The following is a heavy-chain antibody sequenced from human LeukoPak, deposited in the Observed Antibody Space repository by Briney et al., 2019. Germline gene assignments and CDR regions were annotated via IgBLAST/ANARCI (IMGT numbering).Heavy chain of an antibody. D-gene: IGHD5-24*01. CDR3: ARVGRDGYNPPYYFDY. Sequence: GGSLRLSCAASGFTFSSYWMHWVRQAPGKGLEWVAVISYDGSNKYYADSVKGRFTISRDNAKNTLYLQMNSLRAEDTAVYYCARVGRDGYNPPYYFDYWGQGTLVTVSS. V-gene: IGHV3-30-3*01. CDR1: GFTFSSYW. CDR2: ISYDGSNK. J-gene: IGHJ4*02.